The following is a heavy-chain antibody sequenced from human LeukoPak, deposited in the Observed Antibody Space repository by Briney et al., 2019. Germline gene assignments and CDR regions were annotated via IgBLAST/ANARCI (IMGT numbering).Heavy chain of an antibody. CDR1: GFTFSSYA. CDR2: ISYDGSNK. D-gene: IGHD1-7*01. V-gene: IGHV3-30-3*01. J-gene: IGHJ6*02. CDR3: ASLAGWARAGELELRDYYYGMDV. Sequence: PGGSLRLSCAASGFTFSSYAMHWVRQAPGKGLEWVAVISYDGSNKYYADSVKGRFTISRDNSKNTLYLQMNSLRAEDTAVYYCASLAGWARAGELELRDYYYGMDVWGQGTPVTVSS.